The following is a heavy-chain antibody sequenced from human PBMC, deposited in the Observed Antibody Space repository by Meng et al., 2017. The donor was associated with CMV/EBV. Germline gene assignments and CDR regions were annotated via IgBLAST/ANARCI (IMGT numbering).Heavy chain of an antibody. J-gene: IGHJ4*02. CDR1: GFTFTSYN. Sequence: GESLKISCAASGFTFTSYNMHWVRQGPGKGPEWVSVISYRGITEYYEDSVKGRFPISRDNSKNTLYLQMNSLRAEDTAVYYCARLYCSGGSCWGGFDYWGQGTLVTVSS. CDR3: ARLYCSGGSCWGGFDY. CDR2: ISYRGITE. V-gene: IGHV3-30*04. D-gene: IGHD2-15*01.